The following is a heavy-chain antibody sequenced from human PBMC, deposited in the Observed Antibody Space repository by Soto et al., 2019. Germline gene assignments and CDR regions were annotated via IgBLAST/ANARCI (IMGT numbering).Heavy chain of an antibody. D-gene: IGHD2-15*01. V-gene: IGHV3-49*03. CDR2: IRSKAYGGTT. J-gene: IGHJ4*02. Sequence: GGSLRLSCTASGFTFGDYAMSWFRQAPGKGLEWVGFIRSKAYGGTTEYAASVKGRFTISRDDSKSIAYLQMNSLKTEDTAVYYCTRGGQGLDIVVVVAALPRADYWGQGTLVTVSS. CDR1: GFTFGDYA. CDR3: TRGGQGLDIVVVVAALPRADY.